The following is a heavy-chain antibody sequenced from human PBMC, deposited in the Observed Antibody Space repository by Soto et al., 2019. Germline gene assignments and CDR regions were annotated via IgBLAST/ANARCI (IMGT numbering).Heavy chain of an antibody. CDR1: GFTFSSYA. V-gene: IGHV3-21*01. CDR2: ISSSSSYI. CDR3: ARVYCSSTSCYWDYTYYYGMDV. J-gene: IGHJ6*02. Sequence: GGSLRLSCAASGFTFSSYAMSWVRQAPGKGLEWVSAISSSSSYIYYADSVRGRFTISRDNAKNSLYLQMNSLRAEDTAVYYCARVYCSSTSCYWDYTYYYGMDVWGQGTTVTVSS. D-gene: IGHD2-2*01.